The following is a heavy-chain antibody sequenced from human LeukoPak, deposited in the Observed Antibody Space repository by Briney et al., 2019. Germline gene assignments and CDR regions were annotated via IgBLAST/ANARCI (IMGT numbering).Heavy chain of an antibody. CDR2: VTYTGS. J-gene: IGHJ3*02. CDR1: GTSISSYY. Sequence: SETLSLTCTVPGTSISSYYWSWLRQPPGKGPEWIGYVTYTGSKYNPSLKSRVTISTDRSKKEVSLRLSSVTAADTAMYFCARHVDTALIGAFHIWGQGTMVTVS. V-gene: IGHV4-59*08. D-gene: IGHD5-18*01. CDR3: ARHVDTALIGAFHI.